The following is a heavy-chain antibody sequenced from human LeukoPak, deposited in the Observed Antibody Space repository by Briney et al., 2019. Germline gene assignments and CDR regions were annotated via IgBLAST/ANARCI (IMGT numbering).Heavy chain of an antibody. CDR3: ARDYYDSSGYYYGSN. CDR1: GLTFSSYA. V-gene: IGHV3-23*01. D-gene: IGHD3-22*01. Sequence: GGSLRLSCAASGLTFSSYAMSWVRQAPGKGLEWVSLISSSGGSTYFADSVKGRFTISRDNAKNSLYLQMNSLRAADTAVYYCARDYYDSSGYYYGSNWGQGTLVTVSS. CDR2: ISSSGGST. J-gene: IGHJ4*02.